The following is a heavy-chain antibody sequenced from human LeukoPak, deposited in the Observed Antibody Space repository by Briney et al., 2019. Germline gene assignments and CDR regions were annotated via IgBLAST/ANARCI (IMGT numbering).Heavy chain of an antibody. V-gene: IGHV3-30*04. CDR1: GFTFSSYA. Sequence: PGGSLRLSCAASGFTFSSYAMHWVRQAPGKGLEWVAVISYDGSNKYYADSVKGRFTIPRDNSKNTLYLQMNSLRAEDTAVYYCARDHGYSYGPYYYYYMDVWGKGTTVTVSS. J-gene: IGHJ6*03. D-gene: IGHD5-18*01. CDR3: ARDHGYSYGPYYYYYMDV. CDR2: ISYDGSNK.